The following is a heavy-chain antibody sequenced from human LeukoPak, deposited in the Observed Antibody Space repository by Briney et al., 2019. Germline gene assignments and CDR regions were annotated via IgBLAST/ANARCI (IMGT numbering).Heavy chain of an antibody. D-gene: IGHD3-16*02. CDR3: TREGVYAPDPSSYHRDAFDI. CDR1: GYTFTSYY. Sequence: ASVKVSCKASGYTFTSYYMHWVRQAPGQGLEWMGIINPSGGSTSYAQKFQGRVTITADQSTNTAHMELSRLESGDTAVYYCTREGVYAPDPSSYHRDAFDIWGQGTVVIVSS. CDR2: INPSGGST. J-gene: IGHJ3*02. V-gene: IGHV1-46*01.